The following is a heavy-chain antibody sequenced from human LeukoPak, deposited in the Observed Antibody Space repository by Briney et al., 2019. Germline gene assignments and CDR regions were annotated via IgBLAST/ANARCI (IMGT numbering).Heavy chain of an antibody. CDR3: ARVLGSSWYYFDY. V-gene: IGHV4-61*02. J-gene: IGHJ4*02. Sequence: SQTLSLTCTVSGGSISSGSYYWSWIRQPAGRGLEWIGRIYTSGSTDYNLSLESRAIISVDTSKNQFSLELTSVTAADTAVYYCARVLGSSWYYFDYWGQGTLVTVSS. D-gene: IGHD6-13*01. CDR1: GGSISSGSYY. CDR2: IYTSGST.